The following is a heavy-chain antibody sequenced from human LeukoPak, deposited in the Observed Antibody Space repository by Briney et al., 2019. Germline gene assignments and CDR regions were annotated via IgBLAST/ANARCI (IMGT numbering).Heavy chain of an antibody. D-gene: IGHD1-26*01. Sequence: GGSLRLSCAASGFTLSSYIMNWVRQAPGKGLEWVSYISTTSSTIYYADSVKGRFTISRDNAKSSLYLQMNSLRAEDTAVYYCARQVREWELSFDYWGQGTLVTVSS. CDR2: ISTTSSTI. CDR3: ARQVREWELSFDY. V-gene: IGHV3-48*01. CDR1: GFTLSSYI. J-gene: IGHJ4*02.